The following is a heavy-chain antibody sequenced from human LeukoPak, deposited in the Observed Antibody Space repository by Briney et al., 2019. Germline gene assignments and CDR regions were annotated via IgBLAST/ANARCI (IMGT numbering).Heavy chain of an antibody. D-gene: IGHD3-10*01. V-gene: IGHV1-2*04. CDR1: GYTFTGYY. Sequence: GSVKVSCKASGYTFTGYYMHWVRQAPGQGLEWMGWINPNSGGTNYAQKFQGWVTMTRDTSISTAYMELSRLRSDDTAVYYCARASITMVRGVIIRDYYGMDVWGKGTTVTVSS. J-gene: IGHJ6*04. CDR3: ARASITMVRGVIIRDYYGMDV. CDR2: INPNSGGT.